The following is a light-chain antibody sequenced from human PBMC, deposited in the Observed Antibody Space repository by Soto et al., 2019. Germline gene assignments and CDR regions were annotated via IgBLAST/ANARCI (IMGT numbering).Light chain of an antibody. CDR1: QSVSSN. V-gene: IGKV3-20*01. CDR2: GAS. CDR3: QQYDSSPWT. J-gene: IGKJ1*01. Sequence: EIVMTQSPATLSVSPGERATLSCRASQSVSSNLAWYQQKPGQAPRLLIYGASSRATGIPDRFGGSGSGTDFTLTISRLEPEDFAVYYCQQYDSSPWTFGQGTKVDIK.